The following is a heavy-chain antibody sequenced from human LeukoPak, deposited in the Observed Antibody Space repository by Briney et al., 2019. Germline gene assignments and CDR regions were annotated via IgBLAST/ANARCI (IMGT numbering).Heavy chain of an antibody. Sequence: SETLSLTCAVSGYSFSSGYYWGCIRQPPKKGLEWIGSIYHSGSTYYNPPLKSRVTISVDTSKDQFSLKPSSVTAADTAVYYCARSGGFCGFWELCLDYWGQGTLVTVSS. D-gene: IGHD3-10*01. CDR1: GYSFSSGYY. CDR3: ARSGGFCGFWELCLDY. J-gene: IGHJ4*02. CDR2: IYHSGST. V-gene: IGHV4-38-2*01.